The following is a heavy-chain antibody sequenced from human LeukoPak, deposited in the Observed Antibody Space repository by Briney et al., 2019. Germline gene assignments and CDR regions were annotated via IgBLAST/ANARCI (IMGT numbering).Heavy chain of an antibody. V-gene: IGHV4-34*01. Sequence: SETLSLTCAVYGGSSSGYYWSWIRQPPGKGLEWIGEINHSGSTNYNPSLKSRVTISVDTSKNQFFLKLSSVTAADTAVYYCARGRLGWLRSRAFDYWGQGTLVTVSS. CDR3: ARGRLGWLRSRAFDY. CDR1: GGSSSGYY. J-gene: IGHJ4*02. D-gene: IGHD5-12*01. CDR2: INHSGST.